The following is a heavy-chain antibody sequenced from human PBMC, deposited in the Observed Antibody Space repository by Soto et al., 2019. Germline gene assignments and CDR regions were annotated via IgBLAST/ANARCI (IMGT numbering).Heavy chain of an antibody. CDR1: GSTFSSYA. D-gene: IGHD6-13*01. V-gene: IGHV3-30-3*01. J-gene: IGHJ4*02. CDR3: ARDQTEGIAAAGTFDY. CDR2: ISYDGSNK. Sequence: LRLSCAASGSTFSSYAMHWVRQAPGKGLEWVAVISYDGSNKYYADSVKGRFTISRDNSKNTLYLQMNSLRAEDTAVYYCARDQTEGIAAAGTFDYWGQGTLVTVSS.